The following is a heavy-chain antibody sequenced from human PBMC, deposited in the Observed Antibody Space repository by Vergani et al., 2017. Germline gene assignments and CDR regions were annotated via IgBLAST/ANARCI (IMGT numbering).Heavy chain of an antibody. V-gene: IGHV1-69*01. D-gene: IGHD7-27*01. CDR2: IIPIFGTA. CDR1: GGTFSSYA. Sequence: QLQLLQSAAEVKKPGSSVKVSCKASGGTFSSYAISWVRQAPGQGLEWMGGIIPIFGTANYAQKFQGRVTITADESTSTAYMELSSLRSEDTAVYDCASPRETSANWANDAFDIWGQGTMVTVSS. J-gene: IGHJ3*02. CDR3: ASPRETSANWANDAFDI.